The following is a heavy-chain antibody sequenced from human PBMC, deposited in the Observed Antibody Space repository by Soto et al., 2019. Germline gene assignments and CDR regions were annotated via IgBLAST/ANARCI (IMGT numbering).Heavy chain of an antibody. D-gene: IGHD6-19*01. V-gene: IGHV4-39*01. CDR1: GGSISSSSYY. CDR3: SRHLPRIAVTGIDY. CDR2: IYYSGST. Sequence: PSETLSLTCTVSGGSISSSSYYWGWIRQPPGKGLEWIGGIYYSGSTYYNPSLKSRVTISVDTSKNQFSLKLTSVTAADTAVYYCSRHLPRIAVTGIDYRGQGTPVTVSS. J-gene: IGHJ4*02.